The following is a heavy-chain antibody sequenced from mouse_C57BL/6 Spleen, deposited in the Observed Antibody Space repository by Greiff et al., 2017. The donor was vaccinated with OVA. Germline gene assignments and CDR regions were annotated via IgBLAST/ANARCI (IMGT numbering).Heavy chain of an antibody. CDR3: AAAYYSNYAMDY. D-gene: IGHD2-5*01. V-gene: IGHV1-82*01. CDR2: IYPGDGDT. Sequence: VQLQQSGPELVKPGASVKISCKASGYAFSSSWMNWVKQRPGKGLEWIGRIYPGDGDTNYNGKFKGKATLTADKSSSTAYMQLSSLTSEDSAVYFCAAAYYSNYAMDYWGQGTSVTVSS. CDR1: GYAFSSSW. J-gene: IGHJ4*01.